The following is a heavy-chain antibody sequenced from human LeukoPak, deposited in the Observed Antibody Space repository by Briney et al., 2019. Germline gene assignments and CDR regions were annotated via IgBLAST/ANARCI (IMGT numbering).Heavy chain of an antibody. Sequence: AETLSLTCSVSGDSFSSSTYYWGWVLQTPGKGLEWIGSTSYSGNAYYNPSLKSRVTISVDTSRNQFSLKMNSVTAADTAVYYCARSVPMDSEYCGGDCYSAFDYWGQGTLVTVSS. J-gene: IGHJ4*02. CDR2: TSYSGNA. D-gene: IGHD2-21*02. CDR3: ARSVPMDSEYCGGDCYSAFDY. CDR1: GDSFSSSTYY. V-gene: IGHV4-39*07.